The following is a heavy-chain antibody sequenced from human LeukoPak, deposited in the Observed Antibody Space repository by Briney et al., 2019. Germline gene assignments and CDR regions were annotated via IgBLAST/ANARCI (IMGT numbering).Heavy chain of an antibody. V-gene: IGHV3-48*01. D-gene: IGHD3-10*01. CDR3: AKGVRITMVRGAFDI. Sequence: GGSLILSCAASGFTFSSYSMNWVRQAPGKGLEWVSYISSSISTIYYADSVKGRLNISRDNAKNSLYLQMNSLRAEDTALYYCAKGVRITMVRGAFDIWGQGTMVTVSS. CDR2: ISSSISTI. J-gene: IGHJ3*02. CDR1: GFTFSSYS.